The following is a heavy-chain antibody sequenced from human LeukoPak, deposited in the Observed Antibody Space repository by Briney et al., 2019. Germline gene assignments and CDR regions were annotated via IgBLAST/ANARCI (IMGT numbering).Heavy chain of an antibody. D-gene: IGHD3-10*01. J-gene: IGHJ4*02. CDR1: GYTFTSYD. Sequence: ASVKVSCKASGYTFTSYDINWVRQATGQGLEWMGWINPNSGGTNYAQNFQGRVTMTRDTSNSTAYMELSRMRSDDTAVYYCARATMVRGVYFDYWGQGTLVTVSS. CDR2: INPNSGGT. CDR3: ARATMVRGVYFDY. V-gene: IGHV1-2*02.